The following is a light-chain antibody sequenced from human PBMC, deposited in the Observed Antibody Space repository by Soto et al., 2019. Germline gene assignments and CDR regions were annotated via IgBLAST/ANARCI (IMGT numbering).Light chain of an antibody. CDR1: SSDVGDYSS. CDR3: SAYTSTITVA. V-gene: IGLV2-14*01. J-gene: IGLJ2*01. CDR2: DVT. Sequence: QSALTQPASVSGSPGQSITVSCTRTSSDVGDYSSVSWYQQHPGKAPKLIISDVTNRPSGVSNRFSGSKSGNTASLTISGLQAEDEADYYCSAYTSTITVAFGGGTKVTVL.